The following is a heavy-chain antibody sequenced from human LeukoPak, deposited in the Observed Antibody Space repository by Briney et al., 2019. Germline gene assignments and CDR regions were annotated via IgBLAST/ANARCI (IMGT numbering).Heavy chain of an antibody. Sequence: GGSLRLSCAASGFTFSSYSMNWVRQAPGKGLEWVSSISSSSSYIYYADSVKGRFTISRDNAKNSLYLQMNSLRAEDTAVYYCARARGAVAGTSAFPDYWGQGTLVTVSS. CDR3: ARARGAVAGTSAFPDY. CDR2: ISSSSSYI. D-gene: IGHD6-19*01. CDR1: GFTFSSYS. J-gene: IGHJ4*02. V-gene: IGHV3-21*01.